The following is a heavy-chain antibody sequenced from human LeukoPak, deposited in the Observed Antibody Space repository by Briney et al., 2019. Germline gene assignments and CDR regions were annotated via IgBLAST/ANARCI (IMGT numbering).Heavy chain of an antibody. CDR2: ISYDGSNK. Sequence: GGSLRLSCAASGFTFSSYAMHWVRQAPGKGLEWVAVISYDGSNKYYADSVKGRFTISRDNSKNTLYLQMNSLRAEDTAVYYCAKEGYIVVVVAATQAYFDYWGQGTLVTVSS. V-gene: IGHV3-30*04. CDR1: GFTFSSYA. D-gene: IGHD2-15*01. J-gene: IGHJ4*02. CDR3: AKEGYIVVVVAATQAYFDY.